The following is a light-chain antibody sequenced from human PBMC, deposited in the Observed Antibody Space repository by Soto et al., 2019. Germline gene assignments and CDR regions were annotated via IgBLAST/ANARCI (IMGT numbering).Light chain of an antibody. Sequence: EVVLTQSPATLSLSPGERATLSCRASQSVNVNLAWHQQKPGQPPRLLIYGASTRAAGLPARFTGSGSGTEFTLTISSLQSDDFAVYYCQQYNHWPPYTFGQGTKLEIK. CDR3: QQYNHWPPYT. CDR2: GAS. CDR1: QSVNVN. J-gene: IGKJ2*01. V-gene: IGKV3-15*01.